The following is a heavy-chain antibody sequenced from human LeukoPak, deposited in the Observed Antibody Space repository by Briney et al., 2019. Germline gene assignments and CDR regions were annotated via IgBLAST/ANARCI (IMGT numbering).Heavy chain of an antibody. V-gene: IGHV4-34*01. D-gene: IGHD3-10*01. J-gene: IGHJ4*02. CDR1: GGSFSGYY. CDR2: IDHTGST. Sequence: SETLSLTCAVYGGSFSGYYWSWIRQPPGKGLEWIGEIDHTGSTHYNPSLKSRVTMSVDATKNQFSLKLTFVTAADTAVYYCARVRGLWFGVRNDSWGQGTLVTVS. CDR3: ARVRGLWFGVRNDS.